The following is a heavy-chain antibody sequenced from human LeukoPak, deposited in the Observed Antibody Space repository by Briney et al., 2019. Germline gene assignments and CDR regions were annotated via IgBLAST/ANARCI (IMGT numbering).Heavy chain of an antibody. V-gene: IGHV1-8*01. CDR2: MNPNSGNT. Sequence: ASVKVSCKASGYTFTSYDINWVRQATGQGLEWMGWMNPNSGNTGYAQKFHGRVTMTRNTSISTAYMELSSLRSEDTAVYYCARGGPYYYDSSVAYWGQGTLVTVSS. D-gene: IGHD3-22*01. J-gene: IGHJ4*02. CDR1: GYTFTSYD. CDR3: ARGGPYYYDSSVAY.